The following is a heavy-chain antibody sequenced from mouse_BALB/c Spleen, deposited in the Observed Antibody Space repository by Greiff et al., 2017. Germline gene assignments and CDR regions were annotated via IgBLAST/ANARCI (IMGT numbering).Heavy chain of an antibody. Sequence: DVMLVESGGGLVQPGGSLKLSCAASGFTFSSYTMSWVRQTPEKRLEWVAYISNGGGSTYYPDTVKGRFTISRDNAKNTLYLQMSSLKSEDTAMYYCANYYGSRGFAYWGQGTLVTVSA. CDR2: ISNGGGST. J-gene: IGHJ3*01. D-gene: IGHD1-1*01. CDR1: GFTFSSYT. V-gene: IGHV5-12-2*01. CDR3: ANYYGSRGFAY.